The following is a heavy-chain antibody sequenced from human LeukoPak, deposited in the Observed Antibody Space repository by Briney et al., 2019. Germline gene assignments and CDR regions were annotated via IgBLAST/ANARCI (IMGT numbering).Heavy chain of an antibody. Sequence: ASVKVSFKASGYTITSYYMNWVRQAPGQGLEWMGIINTSSGRTTYAQKFQSRVTMTRDTSTSTVYMELTSQRSEDTAVFYCARGGLPARSWFDPWGQGTLVTVSS. CDR3: ARGGLPARSWFDP. V-gene: IGHV1-46*01. J-gene: IGHJ5*02. CDR2: INTSSGRT. D-gene: IGHD3/OR15-3a*01. CDR1: GYTITSYY.